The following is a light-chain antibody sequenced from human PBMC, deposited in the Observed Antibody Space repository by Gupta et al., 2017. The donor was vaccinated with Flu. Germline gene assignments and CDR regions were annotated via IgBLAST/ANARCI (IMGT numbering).Light chain of an antibody. V-gene: IGKV1-9*01. J-gene: IGKJ3*01. CDR2: GAS. Sequence: DIQFTQSPSFLSASVGDRVTITCRASQGISSLLTWYQQKPGKAPKLLIYGASTLHSGVPSRFSGSGSGTEFTLTISSLQPEDFATYYCQQLNSYPRTFGHGTKVDVK. CDR1: QGISSL. CDR3: QQLNSYPRT.